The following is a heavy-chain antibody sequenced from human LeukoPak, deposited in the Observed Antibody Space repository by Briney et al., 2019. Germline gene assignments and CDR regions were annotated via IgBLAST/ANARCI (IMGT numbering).Heavy chain of an antibody. CDR2: IRYDGSNK. CDR1: GFTFSSYG. V-gene: IGHV3-30*02. CDR3: AKLLPRDYYFDY. Sequence: GGSLRLSCAASGFTFSSYGMHWVRQAPGKGLEWVAFIRYDGSNKYYADSVKGRFTISRDNSKNTLYLQMNSLRAEDTAVYYCAKLLPRDYYFDYWGQGTLVTVSS. J-gene: IGHJ4*02.